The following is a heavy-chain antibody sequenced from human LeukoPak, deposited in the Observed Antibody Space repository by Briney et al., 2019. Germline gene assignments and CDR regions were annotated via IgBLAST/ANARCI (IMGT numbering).Heavy chain of an antibody. D-gene: IGHD4-23*01. CDR2: INPSGGST. V-gene: IGHV1-46*01. CDR1: GYTFTSYY. J-gene: IGHJ4*02. CDR3: ARVPRQNAGGYDY. Sequence: ASVKVSCKASGYTFTSYYIHWVRQAPGQGLEWMGVINPSGGSTSYAQKFQGRVTMTRDMSTSTVYMELSSLRSEDTAVYYCARVPRQNAGGYDYWGGGTLVSVSS.